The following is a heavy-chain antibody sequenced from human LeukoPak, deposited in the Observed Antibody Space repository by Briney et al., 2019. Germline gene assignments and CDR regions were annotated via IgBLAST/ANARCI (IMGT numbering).Heavy chain of an antibody. CDR3: ARGFDGRYGFDI. CDR1: GFTFSSYG. J-gene: IGHJ3*02. Sequence: GGSLRLSCAASGFTFSSYGMHWVRQAPGKGLEWVAVIWYDGSNKYYADSVKGRFTISRDNSKNTLHLQMNRLRAEDTAVYYCARGFDGRYGFDIWGQGTMVTVSS. CDR2: IWYDGSNK. V-gene: IGHV3-33*01. D-gene: IGHD5-24*01.